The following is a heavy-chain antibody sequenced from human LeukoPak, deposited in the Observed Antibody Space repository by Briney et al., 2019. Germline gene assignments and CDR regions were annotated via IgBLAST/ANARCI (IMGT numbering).Heavy chain of an antibody. CDR3: ARGLWYSSSWPLFDY. D-gene: IGHD6-13*01. V-gene: IGHV1-69*05. CDR1: GGTFSSYA. J-gene: IGHJ4*02. Sequence: SVKVSCKASGGTFSSYAISWVRQAPGQGLEWMGGIIPIFGTANYAQKFQGRVTMTRDTSISTAYMELSRLRSDDTAVYYCARGLWYSSSWPLFDYWGQGTLVTVSS. CDR2: IIPIFGTA.